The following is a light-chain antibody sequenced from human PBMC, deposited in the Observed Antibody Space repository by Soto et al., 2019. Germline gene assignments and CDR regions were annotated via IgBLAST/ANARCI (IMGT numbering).Light chain of an antibody. Sequence: DIQMTQSPSSLSASEGDRVTITCRASQSINSFLNWYQQKSGKAPKLLIYDASTLHSGVPSTFSGSGSETEFTLTIPSLQHDDFATYYCQQSYNTPFTCGPGTNVD. CDR2: DAS. CDR1: QSINSF. V-gene: IGKV1-39*01. J-gene: IGKJ3*01. CDR3: QQSYNTPFT.